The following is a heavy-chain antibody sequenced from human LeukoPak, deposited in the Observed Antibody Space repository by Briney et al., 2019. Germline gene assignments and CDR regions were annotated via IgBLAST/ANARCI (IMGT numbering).Heavy chain of an antibody. V-gene: IGHV3-48*01. D-gene: IGHD6-19*01. CDR1: GFTFSSYS. Sequence: PGGSLRLSCAASGFTFSSYSMNWVRQAPGKGLEWVSYISSSSSTIYYADSVRGRFTISRDNAKNSLYVQMNSLRVEDTAVYYCAGGHGWLADLWGQGTLVTVSS. CDR2: ISSSSSTI. J-gene: IGHJ5*02. CDR3: AGGHGWLADL.